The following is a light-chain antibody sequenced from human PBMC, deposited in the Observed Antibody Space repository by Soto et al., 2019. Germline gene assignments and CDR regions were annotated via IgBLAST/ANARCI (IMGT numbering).Light chain of an antibody. CDR3: QQRSNWPPIT. Sequence: IQLTQSPSSLSASVGDRVTVTCRASQGIASYLAWYQQKPGKAPKLLIYAASTLQSGVPSRFSGSGSGTDFTLTISSLQPEDFATYYCQQRSNWPPITFGQGTRLDIK. J-gene: IGKJ5*01. CDR2: AAS. V-gene: IGKV1-9*01. CDR1: QGIASY.